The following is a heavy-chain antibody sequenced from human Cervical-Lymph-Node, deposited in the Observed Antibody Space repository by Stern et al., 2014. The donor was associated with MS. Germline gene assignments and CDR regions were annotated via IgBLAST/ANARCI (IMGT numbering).Heavy chain of an antibody. Sequence: VQLVESGGGLVQPGGSLRLSCAASGFTFSSYTMTWVRQAPGKGLEWVSGISGSGGGTYYADSVKGRFIISRDNSKNMLYLQMNSLRAEDTAIYFCAKDRVSADSWGQGTLVSVSS. J-gene: IGHJ4*02. CDR1: GFTFSSYT. CDR3: AKDRVSADS. V-gene: IGHV3-23*04. D-gene: IGHD5/OR15-5a*01. CDR2: ISGSGGGT.